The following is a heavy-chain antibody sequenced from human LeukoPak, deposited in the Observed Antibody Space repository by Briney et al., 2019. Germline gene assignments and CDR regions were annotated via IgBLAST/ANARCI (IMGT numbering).Heavy chain of an antibody. Sequence: AGGSLRLSCAASGFTFSSYAMHWVRQAPGKGLEWVAVILYDGSNKYYADSVKGRFTISRDNSKNTLYLQMNSLRAEDTAVYYCASTIGYCSSTSCYGPSWFDPWGQGTLVTVSS. CDR1: GFTFSSYA. D-gene: IGHD2-2*01. CDR3: ASTIGYCSSTSCYGPSWFDP. V-gene: IGHV3-30-3*01. CDR2: ILYDGSNK. J-gene: IGHJ5*02.